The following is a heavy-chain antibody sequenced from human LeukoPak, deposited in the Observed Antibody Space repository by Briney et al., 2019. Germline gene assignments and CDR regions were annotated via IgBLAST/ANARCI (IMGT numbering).Heavy chain of an antibody. CDR1: GYTFTSYY. D-gene: IGHD2-21*01. Sequence: ASVKVSCKASGYTFTSYYMHWVRQAPGQGLEWMGIINPSGGSTSYAQKFQGRVTMTRDTSTSTVYTELSSLRSEDTAVYYCASAYCGGDCYGSRGLSADYWGQGALVTVSS. CDR3: ASAYCGGDCYGSRGLSADY. J-gene: IGHJ4*02. CDR2: INPSGGST. V-gene: IGHV1-46*03.